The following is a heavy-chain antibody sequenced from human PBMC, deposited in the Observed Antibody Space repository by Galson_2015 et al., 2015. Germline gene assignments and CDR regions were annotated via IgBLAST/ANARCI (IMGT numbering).Heavy chain of an antibody. Sequence: SVKVSCKASGYTFTSYGTSWVRQAPGQGLEWMGWISAYNGNTNYAQKVQGRVTMTTDTSTSTAYMELRSLTSDDTAVYYCANSPRGGPYYFDYWGQGTLVIVSS. J-gene: IGHJ4*02. CDR2: ISAYNGNT. CDR1: GYTFTSYG. V-gene: IGHV1-18*01. D-gene: IGHD3-16*01. CDR3: ANSPRGGPYYFDY.